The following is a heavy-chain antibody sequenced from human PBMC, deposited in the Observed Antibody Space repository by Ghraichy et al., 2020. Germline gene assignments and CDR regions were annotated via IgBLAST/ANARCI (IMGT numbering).Heavy chain of an antibody. CDR2: IYYDGYS. D-gene: IGHD1-1*01. Sequence: SETRSLTCTVSGGSIGTYHWSWIRQPPGKGLEWLGYIYYDGYSNYIPSLKSRLTFSIDRLKNQFSLNLKSMTAADTAIYYCARVNGWYFDLWGRGTLVTVSS. CDR3: ARVNGWYFDL. CDR1: GGSIGTYH. J-gene: IGHJ2*01. V-gene: IGHV4-59*01.